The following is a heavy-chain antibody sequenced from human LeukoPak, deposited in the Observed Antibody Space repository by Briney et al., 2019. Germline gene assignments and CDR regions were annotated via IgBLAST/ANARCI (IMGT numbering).Heavy chain of an antibody. Sequence: SETLSLTCTVSGGSVSSSSYYWGWIRQPPGKGLEWIGSIYYSGSTYYNPSLKSRVTISVDTSKNQFSLKLSSVTAADTAVYYCARSTYYYDSSGYYYYYYYMDVWGKGTTVTVSS. J-gene: IGHJ6*03. V-gene: IGHV4-39*07. CDR2: IYYSGST. CDR3: ARSTYYYDSSGYYYYYYYMDV. D-gene: IGHD3-22*01. CDR1: GGSVSSSSYY.